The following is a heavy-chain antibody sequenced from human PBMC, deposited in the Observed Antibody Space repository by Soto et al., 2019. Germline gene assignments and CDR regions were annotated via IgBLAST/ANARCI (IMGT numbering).Heavy chain of an antibody. CDR3: ARGSWYLTTIVLSPELIAAFDI. CDR2: IIPIFGTA. D-gene: IGHD3-22*01. J-gene: IGHJ3*02. CDR1: AGTFSSYP. Sequence: SVKVACNASAGTFSSYPISWVRQAPGQGLEWMGGIIPIFGTANYAQKFQGRVTITADESTSTAYMELSSLRSEDTAVYYCARGSWYLTTIVLSPELIAAFDIWAQETMVT. V-gene: IGHV1-69*13.